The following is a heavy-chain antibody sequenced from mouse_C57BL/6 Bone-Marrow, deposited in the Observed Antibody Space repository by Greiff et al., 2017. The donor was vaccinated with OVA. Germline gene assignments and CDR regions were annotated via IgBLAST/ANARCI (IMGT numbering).Heavy chain of an antibody. CDR1: GFTFSSYG. J-gene: IGHJ1*03. D-gene: IGHD1-1*01. Sequence: EVQLVESGGDLVKPGGSLKLSCAASGFTFSSYGMSWVRQTPDKRLEWVATISSGGSYTYYPDSVKGRFTISRDNAKNTLYLQMSSLKSEDTAMYCGATTVVADGYLDVWGKGTTVTVSS. CDR3: ATTVVADGYLDV. CDR2: ISSGGSYT. V-gene: IGHV5-6*01.